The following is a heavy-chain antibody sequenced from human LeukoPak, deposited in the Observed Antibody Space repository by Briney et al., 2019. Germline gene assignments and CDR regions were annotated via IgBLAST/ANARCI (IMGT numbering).Heavy chain of an antibody. J-gene: IGHJ4*02. Sequence: KPSETLSLTLTVSGGSLSSYYWSWIRQPPRKGLEWIGYIYYSGSTNYNPSLKSRVTISVDTSKNQFSLKLSSVTAADTAVYYCARHAGNARSRFDYWGQGTLVTVSS. CDR1: GGSLSSYY. CDR3: ARHAGNARSRFDY. D-gene: IGHD4-23*01. CDR2: IYYSGST. V-gene: IGHV4-59*08.